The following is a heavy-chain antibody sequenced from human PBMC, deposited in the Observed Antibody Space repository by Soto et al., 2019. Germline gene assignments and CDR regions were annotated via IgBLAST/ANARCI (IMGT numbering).Heavy chain of an antibody. J-gene: IGHJ4*02. CDR3: ATESRTVLRYFDWLLYPDY. D-gene: IGHD3-9*01. V-gene: IGHV4-39*01. Sequence: SETLSLACTVSGGSISSSGYYWGWIRQPPGKGLEWIGSIYYSGSTYYNPSLKSRVTISVDTSKNQFSLKLSSVTAADTAVYYCATESRTVLRYFDWLLYPDYWGQGALVTVSS. CDR2: IYYSGST. CDR1: GGSISSSGYY.